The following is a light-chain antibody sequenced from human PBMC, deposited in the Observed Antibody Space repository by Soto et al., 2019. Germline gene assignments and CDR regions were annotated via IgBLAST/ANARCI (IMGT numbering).Light chain of an antibody. J-gene: IGKJ1*01. V-gene: IGKV3-15*01. CDR1: QSVSNN. Sequence: ILMTQSPATLSVSPGERATLSCRASQSVSNNLAWYQQKPGQAPRLFIYDASTRATGIPARFSGSGSGTAFTLTISGLQSEDFAVYYCQQYNNWPPWTFGQGTKVEIK. CDR3: QQYNNWPPWT. CDR2: DAS.